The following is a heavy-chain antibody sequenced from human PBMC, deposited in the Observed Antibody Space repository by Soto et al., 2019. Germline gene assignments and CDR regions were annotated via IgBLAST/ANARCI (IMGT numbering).Heavy chain of an antibody. J-gene: IGHJ6*02. D-gene: IGHD3-10*01. CDR2: ISAYNGNT. Sequence: APVKVCSKASGYTFTSYGISWVRQAPGQGLEWMGWISAYNGNTNYAQKLQGRVTMTTDTSTSTAYMELRSLKSVHTSVYYCARDKYYYGSGSSYGMDVCRQVTTVTVSS. V-gene: IGHV1-18*04. CDR1: GYTFTSYG. CDR3: ARDKYYYGSGSSYGMDV.